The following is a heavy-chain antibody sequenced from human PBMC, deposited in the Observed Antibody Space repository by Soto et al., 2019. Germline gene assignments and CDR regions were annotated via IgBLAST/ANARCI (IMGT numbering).Heavy chain of an antibody. V-gene: IGHV1-18*01. J-gene: IGHJ6*02. CDR3: ARQGSWPYYYYGLDV. CDR1: GYTFTTSG. CDR2: ISTYNGDT. D-gene: IGHD1-26*01. Sequence: GPGVRKPGASVKVSCEASGYTFTTSGISWVRQVPGQGLEWMGWISTYNGDTNSAQNFQGRVLMTADTSTGTAYMELMSLKYDDPAVYYCARQGSWPYYYYGLDVWGQGTTVTVSS.